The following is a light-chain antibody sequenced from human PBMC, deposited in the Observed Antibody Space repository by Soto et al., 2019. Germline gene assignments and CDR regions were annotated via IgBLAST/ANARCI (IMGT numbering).Light chain of an antibody. CDR3: QQRANWPLTT. CDR2: DAS. CDR1: QSVSNF. Sequence: EIVLTQSPATLSLSPGERATLSCRASQSVSNFLAWYQQKPGQAPRLLIYDASNRATGIPARFSGSGSGTDFTLTIRSLEPEDFAIYYCQQRANWPLTTVGHGTRLEIK. V-gene: IGKV3-11*01. J-gene: IGKJ5*01.